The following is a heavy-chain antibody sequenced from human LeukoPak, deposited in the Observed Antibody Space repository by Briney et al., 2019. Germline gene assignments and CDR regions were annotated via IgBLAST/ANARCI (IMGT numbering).Heavy chain of an antibody. CDR3: ARAPDFWSGEYYYYYYYMDV. Sequence: GASVKVSCKASGYTFTSYDINWVRQATGQGLEWMGWMNPNSGNTGYAQKFQGRVTMTRNTSISTAYMELSSLRSEDTAVYYCARAPDFWSGEYYYYYYYMDVWGKGTTVTVSS. CDR1: GYTFTSYD. J-gene: IGHJ6*03. V-gene: IGHV1-8*01. D-gene: IGHD3-3*01. CDR2: MNPNSGNT.